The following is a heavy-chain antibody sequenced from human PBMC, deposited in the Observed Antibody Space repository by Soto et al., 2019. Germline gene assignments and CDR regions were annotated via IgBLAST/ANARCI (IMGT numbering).Heavy chain of an antibody. V-gene: IGHV5-10-1*01. CDR1: GYKFPDYW. D-gene: IGHD3-22*01. Sequence: ESLKISCTASGYKFPDYWIGWVRQMPVKGLEWMGRIAPADSYTNYSPSFHGHVTMSVDRSITTAYLQWGSLKASDTAMYYCVRVPIGHFDDSGYSDYWGQGAVVTVSS. CDR3: VRVPIGHFDDSGYSDY. CDR2: IAPADSYT. J-gene: IGHJ4*02.